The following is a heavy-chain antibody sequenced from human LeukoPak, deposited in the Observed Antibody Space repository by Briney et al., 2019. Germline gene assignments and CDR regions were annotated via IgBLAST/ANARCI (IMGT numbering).Heavy chain of an antibody. CDR3: ARGGGWYCSSTSCQGEAFDI. CDR1: GFTFSSYA. CDR2: ISGSGGST. V-gene: IGHV3-23*01. Sequence: GGSLRLSCAASGFTFSSYAMSWVRQAPGKGLEWVSAISGSGGSTYYADSVKGRFTISRDNSKNTLYLQMNSLRAEDTAVYYCARGGGWYCSSTSCQGEAFDIWGQGTMVTVSS. D-gene: IGHD2-2*01. J-gene: IGHJ3*02.